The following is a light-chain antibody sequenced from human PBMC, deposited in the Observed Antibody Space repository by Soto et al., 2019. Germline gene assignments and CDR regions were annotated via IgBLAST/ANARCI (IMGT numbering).Light chain of an antibody. Sequence: QSSLTQPASVSGSPGQSITISCTGTSSDVGGYNSVSWYRQDPGKASKLIIYDVTYRPSGVSNRFSGSKSGNTASLTISGLQSEDEADYHCSSFTSSITYVFGTGTKVTVL. CDR2: DVT. V-gene: IGLV2-14*01. CDR1: SSDVGGYNS. J-gene: IGLJ1*01. CDR3: SSFTSSITYV.